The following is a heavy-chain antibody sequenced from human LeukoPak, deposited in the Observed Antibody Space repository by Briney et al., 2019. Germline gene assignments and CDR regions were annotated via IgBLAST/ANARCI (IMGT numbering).Heavy chain of an antibody. V-gene: IGHV3-30*18. CDR1: GFTFSSFG. J-gene: IGHJ6*02. CDR2: ISYDGSNK. D-gene: IGHD3-3*01. Sequence: SGRPLRLSCAASGFTFSSFGMHWVRQAPGKGLEWVAVISYDGSNKYYADSVKGRFTISRDNSKNTLYLQMNSLRADDTAVYYCAKESGFYIYYYYFRMDVWGQGATVTVSS. CDR3: AKESGFYIYYYYFRMDV.